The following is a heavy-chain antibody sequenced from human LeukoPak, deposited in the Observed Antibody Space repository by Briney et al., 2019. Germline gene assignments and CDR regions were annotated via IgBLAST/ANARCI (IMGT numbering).Heavy chain of an antibody. CDR1: GGSFSGYY. V-gene: IGHV4-34*01. J-gene: IGHJ5*02. D-gene: IGHD2-15*01. CDR3: ARVGYCSGGSCYGWFDP. CDR2: INHSGST. Sequence: SETLSLTCAVYGGSFSGYYWSWIRQPPGKGLEWIGEINHSGSTNYNPSLKSRVTISVDTSKNQFSLKLSSVTAADTAVYYCARVGYCSGGSCYGWFDPWGQGTLVTVSS.